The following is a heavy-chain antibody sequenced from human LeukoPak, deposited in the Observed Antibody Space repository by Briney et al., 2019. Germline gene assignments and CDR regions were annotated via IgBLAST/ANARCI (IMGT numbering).Heavy chain of an antibody. V-gene: IGHV3-30*02. CDR3: AKDSSSGYRGAFDY. D-gene: IGHD3-22*01. J-gene: IGHJ4*02. Sequence: GGSLRLSCAASGFTFSSYGMHWVRQAPGKGLEWVAFIWYDGSNKYYADSVKGRFTISRDNSKNTLYLQMNSLRAEDTAVYYCAKDSSSGYRGAFDYWGQGTLVTVSS. CDR1: GFTFSSYG. CDR2: IWYDGSNK.